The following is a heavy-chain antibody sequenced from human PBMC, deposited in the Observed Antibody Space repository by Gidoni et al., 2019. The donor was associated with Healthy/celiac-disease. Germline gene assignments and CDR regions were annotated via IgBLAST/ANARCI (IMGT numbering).Heavy chain of an antibody. CDR3: ARDDLEWLRLQGGFDP. D-gene: IGHD5-12*01. CDR1: GGSISSSSYY. CDR2: IYYSGST. V-gene: IGHV4-39*07. Sequence: QLQLQESGPGLVKPSETLSLTCTVSGGSISSSSYYWGWIRQPPGKGLEWIGSIYYSGSTYYNPSLKSRVTISVDTSKNQFSLKLSSVTAADTAVYYCARDDLEWLRLQGGFDPWGQGTLVTVSS. J-gene: IGHJ5*02.